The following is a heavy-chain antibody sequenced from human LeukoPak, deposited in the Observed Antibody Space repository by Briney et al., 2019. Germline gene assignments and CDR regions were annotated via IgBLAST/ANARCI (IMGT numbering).Heavy chain of an antibody. D-gene: IGHD3-10*01. CDR1: GYNLFNYG. CDR3: ARRVGFYGSGKTMGGWFGP. V-gene: IGHV1-18*01. J-gene: IGHJ5*02. Sequence: GASVKVSCKASGYNLFNYGVSWVRQAPGQGLEWVGWISAYNGNTNYAQKFQDKVIMTTDTSTNTAYMELRSLTTDDTAVYHCARRVGFYGSGKTMGGWFGPWGPGSLVTVSS. CDR2: ISAYNGNT.